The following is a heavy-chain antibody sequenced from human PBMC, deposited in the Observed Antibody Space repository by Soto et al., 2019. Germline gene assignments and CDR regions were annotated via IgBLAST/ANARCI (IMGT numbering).Heavy chain of an antibody. CDR3: ARGEVVPAAVGSFFDC. Sequence: EVQLLESGGGLVQPGGSLRLSCAASGFSFNSYAMSWDRQTPGKGLEWVSGLSGSGDTAYYADSVRGRFTISRDNSKNNLYLQMNSLRVEDTAVYFCARGEVVPAAVGSFFDCWGQGTLVTVSS. CDR2: LSGSGDTA. J-gene: IGHJ4*02. D-gene: IGHD2-2*01. V-gene: IGHV3-23*01. CDR1: GFSFNSYA.